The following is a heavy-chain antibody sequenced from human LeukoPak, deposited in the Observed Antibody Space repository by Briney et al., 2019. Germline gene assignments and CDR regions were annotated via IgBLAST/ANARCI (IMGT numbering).Heavy chain of an antibody. CDR3: ARINIVVVPAAIPRSGVDP. V-gene: IGHV4-34*01. Sequence: KPSETLSLTCAVYGGSFNGYYWSWIRQPPGKGLEWIGSIYYSGSTYYNPSLKSRVTISVDTSKNQFSLKLSSVTAADTAVYYCARINIVVVPAAIPRSGVDPWGQGTLVTVSS. CDR2: IYYSGST. J-gene: IGHJ5*02. D-gene: IGHD2-2*01. CDR1: GGSFNGYY.